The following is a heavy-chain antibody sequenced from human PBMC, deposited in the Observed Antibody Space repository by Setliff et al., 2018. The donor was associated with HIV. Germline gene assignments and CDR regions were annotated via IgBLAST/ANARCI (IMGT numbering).Heavy chain of an antibody. D-gene: IGHD2-15*01. CDR3: AKGALGYCSGTICYPFDY. CDR1: GFTFSSYA. J-gene: IGHJ4*02. CDR2: ITNDGRNT. Sequence: GGSLRLSCAASGFTFSSYAMNWVRQAPGKRLEWVSSITNDGRNTYYADSVKGRFTISRDNSKNTLYLQMNSRRAEDMAVYYCAKGALGYCSGTICYPFDYWARGTLVTVS. V-gene: IGHV3-23*01.